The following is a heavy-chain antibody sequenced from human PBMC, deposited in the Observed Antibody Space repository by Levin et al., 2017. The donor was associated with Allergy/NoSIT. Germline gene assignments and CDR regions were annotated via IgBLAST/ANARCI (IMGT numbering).Heavy chain of an antibody. J-gene: IGHJ3*01. D-gene: IGHD5-12*01. V-gene: IGHV3-9*01. Sequence: SLKISCATSGFKFDDYAMHWVRLVPGKALEWVSGISWNGDTVGYADSVKGRFTISRDNAKNSLYLQVNSLRAEDTALYNCGKGLRGFSASAPTGGAADVWGQGTLVTVSS. CDR3: GKGLRGFSASAPTGGAADV. CDR1: GFKFDDYA. CDR2: ISWNGDTV.